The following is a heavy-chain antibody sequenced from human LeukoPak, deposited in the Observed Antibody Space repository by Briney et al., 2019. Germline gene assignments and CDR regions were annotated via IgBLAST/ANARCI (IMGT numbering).Heavy chain of an antibody. D-gene: IGHD2-15*01. V-gene: IGHV1-46*01. CDR3: AREKKDTYFFDY. CDR2: INPGGAPT. J-gene: IGHJ4*02. CDR1: GYTFTNYY. Sequence: ASVKVSCKASGYTFTNYYIHWLRQAPGQGLEWMGIINPGGAPTTYAQKFQARLIMTRDTSTSTVNMEVSGLTSDDTAVYYCAREKKDTYFFDYWGQGSLAIVSS.